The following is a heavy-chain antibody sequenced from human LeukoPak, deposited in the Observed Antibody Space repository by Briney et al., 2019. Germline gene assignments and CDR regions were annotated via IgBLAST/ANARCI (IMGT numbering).Heavy chain of an antibody. CDR2: ISSSGSTI. CDR1: GFTFSSYE. D-gene: IGHD2-2*02. CDR3: ARDLGYCTSTSCYSLYGMDV. J-gene: IGHJ6*04. V-gene: IGHV3-48*03. Sequence: GGSLRLSCAASGFTFSSYEMNWVRQAPGKGLEWVTYISSSGSTIHYADSVKGRFTISRDNAKNSLYLQMNSLRAEDTAVYYCARDLGYCTSTSCYSLYGMDVWGKGTTVTVSS.